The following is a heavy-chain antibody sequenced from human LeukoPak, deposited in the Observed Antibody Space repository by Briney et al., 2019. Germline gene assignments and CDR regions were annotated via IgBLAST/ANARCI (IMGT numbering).Heavy chain of an antibody. CDR2: IYYSGIT. D-gene: IGHD3-10*01. V-gene: IGHV4-39*01. CDR1: GASISSSDRY. J-gene: IGHJ6*03. CDR3: ARHQEGMVRGVLYYMDV. Sequence: PSETLPLTCTVSGASISSSDRYWGWIRQPPGKGLEWIGSIYYSGITYHNPSLKSRVTISVDTSNNQFSLKMSSVTAADTAVYFCARHQEGMVRGVLYYMDVWGKGTTVIISS.